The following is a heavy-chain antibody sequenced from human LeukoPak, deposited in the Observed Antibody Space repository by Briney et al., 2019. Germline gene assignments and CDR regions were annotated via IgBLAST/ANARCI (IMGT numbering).Heavy chain of an antibody. V-gene: IGHV1-69*04. CDR3: ARERGYSYGYYFDY. D-gene: IGHD5-18*01. Sequence: GASVKVSCKASGGTFSSYAISWVRQAPGQGLEWMGRIIPILGIANYAQKFQGRVTITADKSTSTAYMELSSLRSEDTAVYYCARERGYSYGYYFDYWGQGTLVTVSS. CDR2: IIPILGIA. CDR1: GGTFSSYA. J-gene: IGHJ4*02.